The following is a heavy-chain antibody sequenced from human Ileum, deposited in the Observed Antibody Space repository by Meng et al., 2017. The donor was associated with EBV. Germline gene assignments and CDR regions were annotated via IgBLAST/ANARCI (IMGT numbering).Heavy chain of an antibody. CDR1: GDSISSNHW. J-gene: IGHJ4*02. CDR2: IYHSGST. CDR3: ASGRDYAWHS. Sequence: VQVQGAGPGLVKPSGTPSITCAVSGDSISSNHWWSWVRQPPGKGLEWIGEIYHSGSTNYNPSFKRRVTMSVDKSKNQISLNLSSVTAADTAVYYCASGRDYAWHSWGRGTLVTVSS. V-gene: IGHV4-4*02. D-gene: IGHD4-17*01.